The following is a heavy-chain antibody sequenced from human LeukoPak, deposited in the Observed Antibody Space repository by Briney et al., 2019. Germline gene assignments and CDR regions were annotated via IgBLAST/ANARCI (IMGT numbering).Heavy chain of an antibody. D-gene: IGHD5-12*01. Sequence: ASVKVSCKASGYTFTSYGISWVRQAPGQGLEWMGRINPNSGGTNYAQKSQGRVTMTRDTSISTACMELSRLRSDDTAVYYCAISTGVASDAFDIWGQGTMVTVSS. CDR3: AISTGVASDAFDI. V-gene: IGHV1-2*06. CDR1: GYTFTSYG. J-gene: IGHJ3*02. CDR2: INPNSGGT.